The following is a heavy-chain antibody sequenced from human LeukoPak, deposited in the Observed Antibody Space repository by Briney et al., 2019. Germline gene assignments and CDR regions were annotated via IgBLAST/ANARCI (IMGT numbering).Heavy chain of an antibody. V-gene: IGHV1-2*02. Sequence: ASVKVSCKASGNTFTGYYMHWVRQAPGQGLEWMGWINPNSGGTNYAQKFQGRVTMTRDTSISTAYMELSRLRSDDTAVYYCARDYTSSSYFDYWGQGTLVTVSS. CDR2: INPNSGGT. D-gene: IGHD6-6*01. CDR1: GNTFTGYY. CDR3: ARDYTSSSYFDY. J-gene: IGHJ4*02.